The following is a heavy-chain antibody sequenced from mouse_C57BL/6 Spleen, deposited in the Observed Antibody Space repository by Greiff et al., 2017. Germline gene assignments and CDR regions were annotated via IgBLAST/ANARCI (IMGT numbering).Heavy chain of an antibody. D-gene: IGHD2-14*01. CDR2: IYPGSGDT. Sequence: VQLQQSGAELVRPGASVKLSCKASGYTFTDYYINWVKQRPGQGLEWIARIYPGSGDTYYNEKFKGKATLTAEKSSSTAYMQLSSLTSEDSAVYFCARYREDAMDYWGQGTSVTVSS. CDR3: ARYREDAMDY. J-gene: IGHJ4*01. CDR1: GYTFTDYY. V-gene: IGHV1-76*01.